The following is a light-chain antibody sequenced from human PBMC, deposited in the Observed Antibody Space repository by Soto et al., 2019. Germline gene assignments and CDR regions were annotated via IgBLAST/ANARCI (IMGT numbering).Light chain of an antibody. CDR2: GAS. CDR1: QSVSSSY. CDR3: QQYNTWPYT. Sequence: ESVLTQSPGTLSMSPGERATLSCRASQSVSSSYSAWYQQKPGQAPRLLIYGASRRATGIPDRFSGSGSGTDFTLTSSRLEPEDFAVYYCQQYNTWPYTFGQGTRLEIK. J-gene: IGKJ2*01. V-gene: IGKV3-20*01.